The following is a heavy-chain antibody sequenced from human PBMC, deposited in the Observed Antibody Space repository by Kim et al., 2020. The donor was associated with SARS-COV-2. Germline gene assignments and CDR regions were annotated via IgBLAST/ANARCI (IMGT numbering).Heavy chain of an antibody. J-gene: IGHJ5*02. CDR3: ARGTSRYFDP. CDR2: WHS. D-gene: IGHD1-20*01. Sequence: WHSDSAVSLKSRVTIKPDTSKNQFSLHLNSVTPEDTAVYFCARGTSRYFDPWGQGTLVTVSS. V-gene: IGHV6-1*01.